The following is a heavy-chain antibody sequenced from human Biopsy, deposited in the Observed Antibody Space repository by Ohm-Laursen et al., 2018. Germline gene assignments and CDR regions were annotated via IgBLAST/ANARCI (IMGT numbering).Heavy chain of an antibody. Sequence: GTLSLTCTVSGGSFTSHYWTWIRQPPGQGLEWIGHISHTGYTSYKSSLKSRVTISLDTSRKHFSLRLTSLAAADTAVYYCARGSNEYGGLYFPHWGQGTLVTVSS. CDR3: ARGSNEYGGLYFPH. J-gene: IGHJ1*01. D-gene: IGHD4-23*01. CDR2: ISHTGYT. CDR1: GGSFTSHY. V-gene: IGHV4-59*11.